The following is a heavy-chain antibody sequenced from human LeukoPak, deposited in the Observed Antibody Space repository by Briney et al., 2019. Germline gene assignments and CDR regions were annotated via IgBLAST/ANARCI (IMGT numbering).Heavy chain of an antibody. CDR3: VSFYETY. CDR1: GFTVSNSW. D-gene: IGHD2/OR15-2a*01. V-gene: IGHV3-74*01. CDR2: INSDGSGT. J-gene: IGHJ4*02. Sequence: GGSLRLSCAASGFTVSNSWMHWVRQAPGKGLVWVSRINSDGSGTSYADSVKGRFTISKDNAKNTVYLQMNSLRAEDTAVYYCVSFYETYWGRGTLVTVSS.